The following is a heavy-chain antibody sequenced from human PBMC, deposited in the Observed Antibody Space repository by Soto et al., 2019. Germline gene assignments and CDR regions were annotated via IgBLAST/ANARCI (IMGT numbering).Heavy chain of an antibody. J-gene: IGHJ3*02. CDR3: ESREYGETNAFDI. D-gene: IGHD4-17*01. CDR1: GFTFSSYG. V-gene: IGHV3-33*01. Sequence: GGSLRLSCAASGFTFSSYGMHWVRQAPGKGLEWVAVIWYDGSNKYYADSVKGRFTISRDNSKNTLYLQMNSLRAEGTAVYYCESREYGETNAFDIWGQGTMVTVSS. CDR2: IWYDGSNK.